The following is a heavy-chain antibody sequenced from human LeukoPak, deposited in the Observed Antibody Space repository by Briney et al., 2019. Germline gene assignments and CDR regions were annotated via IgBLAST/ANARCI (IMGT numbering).Heavy chain of an antibody. J-gene: IGHJ6*03. CDR1: GGSISSSSYY. Sequence: SETLSLTCTVSGGSISSSSYYWGWIRQPPGKGLEWFGSIYYSGSTYYNPSLKRRVTISVDSSKNQFSLKLSSVTAADTAVYYCARRVTTLYYYYYYYMDVWGKGTTVTISS. CDR3: ARRVTTLYYYYYYYMDV. CDR2: IYYSGST. D-gene: IGHD4-17*01. V-gene: IGHV4-39*07.